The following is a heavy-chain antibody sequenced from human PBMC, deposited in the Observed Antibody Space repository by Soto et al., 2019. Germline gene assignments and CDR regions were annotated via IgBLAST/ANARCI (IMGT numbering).Heavy chain of an antibody. D-gene: IGHD6-6*01. J-gene: IGHJ6*02. V-gene: IGHV3-33*01. CDR2: IWYDGSNK. CDR1: GFTFSSYG. CDR3: ARDLKSIAARLGDYGMDV. Sequence: GGSLRLSCAASGFTFSSYGMHWVRQAPGKGLEWVAVIWYDGSNKYYADSVKGRFTISRDNSKNTLYLQMNSLRAEDTAVYYCARDLKSIAARLGDYGMDVWGQGTTVTVSS.